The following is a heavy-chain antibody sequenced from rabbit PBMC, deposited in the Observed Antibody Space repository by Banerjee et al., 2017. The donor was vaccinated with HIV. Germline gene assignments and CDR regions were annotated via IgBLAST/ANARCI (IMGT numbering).Heavy chain of an antibody. D-gene: IGHD1-1*01. J-gene: IGHJ2*01. CDR1: GFSFSSGYD. CDR2: IDTNDGDT. V-gene: IGHV1S45*01. CDR3: ARNYVNAFDP. Sequence: QEQLVESGGGLVKPGASLTLTCTASGFSFSSGYDMSWVRQAPGKGLEWIGYIDTNDGDTDYANWPKGRFTISKTSSTTVTLQMTSLTAADTATYFCARNYVNAFDPWGQGTLVTVS.